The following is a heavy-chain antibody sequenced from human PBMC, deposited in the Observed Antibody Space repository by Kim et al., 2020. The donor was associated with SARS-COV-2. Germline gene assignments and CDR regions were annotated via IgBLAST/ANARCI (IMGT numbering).Heavy chain of an antibody. J-gene: IGHJ2*01. D-gene: IGHD3-16*01. V-gene: IGHV3-30*04. Sequence: GGSLRLSCAASGFTFSSFAMHWVRQAPGNGLEWVAGISYHGSNKYYAYAVKGLFTISKNSSKNALYLQMNRLRADDAAVYYCARGSVWGQDSWYFDHWGR. CDR1: GFTFSSFA. CDR2: ISYHGSNK. CDR3: ARGSVWGQDSWYFDH.